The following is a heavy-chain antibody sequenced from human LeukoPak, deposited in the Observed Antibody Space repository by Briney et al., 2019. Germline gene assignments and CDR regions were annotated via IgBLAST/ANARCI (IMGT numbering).Heavy chain of an antibody. Sequence: PSETLSLTCTVSGGSISSTSYYWGWIRQPPGKGLGWIGSIYYTGNTDYNPSLKSRVTISVDTSKNQFSLKLSSVTAADTAVYYCARGRGLGWTYAFDIWGQGTMVTVSS. CDR3: ARGRGLGWTYAFDI. V-gene: IGHV4-39*07. CDR1: GGSISSTSYY. D-gene: IGHD4-23*01. CDR2: IYYTGNT. J-gene: IGHJ3*02.